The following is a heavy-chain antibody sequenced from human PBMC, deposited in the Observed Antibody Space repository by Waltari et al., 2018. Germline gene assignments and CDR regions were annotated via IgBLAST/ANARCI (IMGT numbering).Heavy chain of an antibody. J-gene: IGHJ4*02. D-gene: IGHD5-12*01. CDR1: GFTFSSYA. V-gene: IGHV3-23*01. Sequence: EVQLLESGGGLVQPGGSLRLSCAASGFTFSSYAMSWVRQAPGKGLEWVSAISGSGGSTYHADPVKGRFTISRDNSKNTLYLQMNSLRAEDTAVYYCAKDTDGYNPRGYFDYWGQGTLVTVSS. CDR2: ISGSGGST. CDR3: AKDTDGYNPRGYFDY.